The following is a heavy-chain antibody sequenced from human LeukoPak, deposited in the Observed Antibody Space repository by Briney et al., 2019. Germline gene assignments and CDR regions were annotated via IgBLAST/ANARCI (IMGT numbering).Heavy chain of an antibody. D-gene: IGHD2-21*01. Sequence: SETLSLTCTVSGGSISSNSNYWAWICQPPGRGLEWIGSISYGGSTYYSPSLESRVTISVDTSKNQFSLKLSSVTAADTAVYYCARQALWFFDHWGQGTLVTVSS. J-gene: IGHJ4*02. CDR3: ARQALWFFDH. V-gene: IGHV4-39*01. CDR2: ISYGGST. CDR1: GGSISSNSNY.